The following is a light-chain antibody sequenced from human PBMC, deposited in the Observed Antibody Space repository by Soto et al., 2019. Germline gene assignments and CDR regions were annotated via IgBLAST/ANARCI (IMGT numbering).Light chain of an antibody. Sequence: DIKMTQSPSTLSASVGDRVTITCRASQTLNDWLAWYQHKPGQGPKPLIYATSKLETGFPPRFSGSGSGTEFTLTINGLQPDDAATYFCQQYKYYWTFGQGTKVEVK. CDR3: QQYKYYWT. CDR1: QTLNDW. J-gene: IGKJ1*01. CDR2: ATS. V-gene: IGKV1-5*03.